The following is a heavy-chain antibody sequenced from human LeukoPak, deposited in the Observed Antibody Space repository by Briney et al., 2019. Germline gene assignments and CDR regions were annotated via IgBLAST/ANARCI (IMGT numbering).Heavy chain of an antibody. CDR2: IYNTGST. V-gene: IGHV4-4*02. CDR3: AGYYFANSAYRFDF. D-gene: IGHD3-22*01. Sequence: NPSETLSPTCVVSGGSISSGNWWSWVRQPPDKGLEWIGEIYNTGSTNYNPSLKSRVTISVDKSKNQFSLKLTSVTAADTAVYYCAGYYFANSAYRFDFWGQGALVTVSS. CDR1: GGSISSGNW. J-gene: IGHJ4*02.